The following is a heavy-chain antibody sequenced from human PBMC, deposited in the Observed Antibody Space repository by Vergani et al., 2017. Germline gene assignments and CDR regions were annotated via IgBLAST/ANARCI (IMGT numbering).Heavy chain of an antibody. Sequence: DVHLAESGGGFFQPGGSLRLSCSASGFSFNSYWMHWVRQVPGKGLLWVSRIKSDGSITAYADSVKGRFTISRDNATNTLYLQMDSLRAEDTAVYYCARDGWELLDYFYYMDVWGQGTTVTVSS. J-gene: IGHJ6*03. CDR2: IKSDGSIT. CDR3: ARDGWELLDYFYYMDV. V-gene: IGHV3-74*03. D-gene: IGHD1-26*01. CDR1: GFSFNSYW.